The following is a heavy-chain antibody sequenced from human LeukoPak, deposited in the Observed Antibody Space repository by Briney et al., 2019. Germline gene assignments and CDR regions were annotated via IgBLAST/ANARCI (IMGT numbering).Heavy chain of an antibody. CDR2: INNDGSST. CDR3: ARGLYGPDY. D-gene: IGHD2/OR15-2a*01. J-gene: IGHJ4*02. Sequence: PGGSLRLSCAASGFTFSSHWMHWARQAPGKGLVWVSRINNDGSSTTYADSVEGRFTISRDNAKNTLYLQMNSLRGEDTAVYYCARGLYGPDYWGQGTLVTVSS. V-gene: IGHV3-74*01. CDR1: GFTFSSHW.